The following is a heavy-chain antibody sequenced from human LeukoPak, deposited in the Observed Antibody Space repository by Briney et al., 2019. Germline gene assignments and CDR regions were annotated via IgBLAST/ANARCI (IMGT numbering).Heavy chain of an antibody. CDR2: IKHSGNT. CDR1: GGSLSGYY. J-gene: IGHJ3*02. V-gene: IGHV4-34*01. Sequence: PSETLSLTCAVYGGSLSGYYWSWIRQPPGKGLEWIGEIKHSGNTNYNPSLKSRVTISVDTSKSQFSLKLSSVTAADTAVYYCAREYNTSSTAFDIWGQGTMVTVSS. D-gene: IGHD6-6*01. CDR3: AREYNTSSTAFDI.